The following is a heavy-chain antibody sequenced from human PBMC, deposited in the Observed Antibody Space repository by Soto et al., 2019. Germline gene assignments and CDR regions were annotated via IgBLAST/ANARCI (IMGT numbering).Heavy chain of an antibody. J-gene: IGHJ4*02. CDR3: ARDITVTTGIDY. CDR1: GGAITSYD. CDR2: IYTIGTT. V-gene: IGHV4-4*07. Sequence: SETLSLTCTVSGGAITSYDWSWVRQPAGKRLEWIGRIYTIGTTEYNPSLKSRATMSVDTSKNQFSLKLTSVTAADTAVYYCARDITVTTGIDYWGQGTRVIVSS. D-gene: IGHD4-17*01.